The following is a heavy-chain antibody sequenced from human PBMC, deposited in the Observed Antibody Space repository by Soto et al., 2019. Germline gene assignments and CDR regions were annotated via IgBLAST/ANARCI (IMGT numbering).Heavy chain of an antibody. CDR1: GGSISSGDYY. J-gene: IGHJ4*02. D-gene: IGHD3-10*01. V-gene: IGHV4-30-4*01. Sequence: SETLSLTCTVSGGSISSGDYYWSWIRQPPGKGLEWIGYIYYSGSTYYNPSLKSRVTISVDTSKNQFSLNLSSVTAADTAMYYCARHNYGSGSTYFDYWGQGTLVTVSS. CDR2: IYYSGST. CDR3: ARHNYGSGSTYFDY.